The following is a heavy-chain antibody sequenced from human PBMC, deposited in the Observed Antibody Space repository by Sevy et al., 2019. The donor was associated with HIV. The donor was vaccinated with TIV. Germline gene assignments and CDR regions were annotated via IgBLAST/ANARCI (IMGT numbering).Heavy chain of an antibody. CDR2: IYYSGST. D-gene: IGHD2-21*01. V-gene: IGHV4-59*01. CDR3: ARVVTYSRIRSFYYYYYMDV. CDR1: GGSISSYY. J-gene: IGHJ6*03. Sequence: SETLSLTCTVSGGSISSYYWSWIRQPPGKGLEWIGYIYYSGSTNYNPSLKSRVTISVDTSKNQFSLKLSSVTAAGPAVYYCARVVTYSRIRSFYYYYYMDVWGKGTTVTVSS.